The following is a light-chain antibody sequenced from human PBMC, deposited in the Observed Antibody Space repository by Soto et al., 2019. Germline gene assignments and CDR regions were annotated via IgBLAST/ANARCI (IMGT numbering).Light chain of an antibody. Sequence: QSALTQPGSLSGSPGQSVTISCTGTIRDIGGYHYVSWYQQHSGKAPQLLIYDVDERPSGVPDRFSGSKSGNTAYLTISGLQADDEAYYYCCSYAATNPFVFGTGTKVNVL. CDR1: IRDIGGYHY. V-gene: IGLV2-11*01. J-gene: IGLJ1*01. CDR3: CSYAATNPFV. CDR2: DVD.